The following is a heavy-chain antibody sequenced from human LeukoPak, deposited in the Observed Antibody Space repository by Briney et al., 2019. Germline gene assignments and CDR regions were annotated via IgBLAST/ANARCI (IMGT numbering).Heavy chain of an antibody. CDR2: ISGSGGST. CDR3: AKDPRLGYCSSTSCYSGYYFDY. Sequence: GGSLRLSCAASGFTFSSYAMSWVRQAPGKGLEWVSAISGSGGSTYYADSVKGRFIISRDNSKNTLYLQMNSLRAEDTAVYYCAKDPRLGYCSSTSCYSGYYFDYWGQGTLVTVSS. D-gene: IGHD2-2*01. J-gene: IGHJ4*02. CDR1: GFTFSSYA. V-gene: IGHV3-23*01.